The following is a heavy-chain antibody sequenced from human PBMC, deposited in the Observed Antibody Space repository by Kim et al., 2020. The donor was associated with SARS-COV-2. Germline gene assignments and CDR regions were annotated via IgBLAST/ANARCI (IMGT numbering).Heavy chain of an antibody. CDR1: GFTFSSYA. Sequence: GGSLRLSCAASGFTFSSYAMSWVRQAPGKGLEWVSAISGSGGSTYYADSVNGRFTISRDNSKNTLYLQMNSLRAEDTAVYYCAHGEMATIYFDYWGQGTLVTVSS. J-gene: IGHJ4*02. CDR3: AHGEMATIYFDY. D-gene: IGHD5-12*01. V-gene: IGHV3-23*01. CDR2: ISGSGGST.